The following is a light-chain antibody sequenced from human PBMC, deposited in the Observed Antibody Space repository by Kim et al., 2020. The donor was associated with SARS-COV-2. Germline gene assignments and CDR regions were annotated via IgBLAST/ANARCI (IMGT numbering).Light chain of an antibody. CDR2: DAS. CDR3: QQYDKIIT. Sequence: DIQMTQSPSSLSASVGDRVTITCQASQDISNYLNWYQQKPGKAPKLLIYDASNLETGVPSRFSGSGSGTDFTFTISSLQPEDIATYYCQQYDKIITFGPGTKVDIK. J-gene: IGKJ3*01. V-gene: IGKV1-33*01. CDR1: QDISNY.